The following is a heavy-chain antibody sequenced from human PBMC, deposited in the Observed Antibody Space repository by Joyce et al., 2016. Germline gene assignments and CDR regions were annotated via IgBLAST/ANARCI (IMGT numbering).Heavy chain of an antibody. Sequence: QVQLVQSGAEVKKPGSSVTVSCKSSGGNFSNYVIIWVRQAPGQGLEWEGGITPIFHTASYAQNFQGRVTITADDFTSTAYMEVTSLMSDDTAVYYCARAALSALSPLDSWGRGTLVTVSS. CDR1: GGNFSNYV. D-gene: IGHD2/OR15-2a*01. CDR3: ARAALSALSPLDS. J-gene: IGHJ4*02. CDR2: ITPIFHTA. V-gene: IGHV1-69*01.